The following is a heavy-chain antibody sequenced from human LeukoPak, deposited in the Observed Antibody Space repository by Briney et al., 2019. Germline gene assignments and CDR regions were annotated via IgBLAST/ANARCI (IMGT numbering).Heavy chain of an antibody. V-gene: IGHV4-59*01. D-gene: IGHD4-17*01. Sequence: SETLSLTCTVSGGSISSYYWSWIRQPPGKGLEWIGYIYYSGSTSYNPSLKSRVTISVDTSKNQFSLKLSSVTAADTAVYYCARESDYGDYGAFDIWGQGTMVTVSS. J-gene: IGHJ3*02. CDR1: GGSISSYY. CDR2: IYYSGST. CDR3: ARESDYGDYGAFDI.